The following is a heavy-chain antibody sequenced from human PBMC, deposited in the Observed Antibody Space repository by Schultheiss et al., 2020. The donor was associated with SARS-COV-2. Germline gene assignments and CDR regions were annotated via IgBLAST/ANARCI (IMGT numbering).Heavy chain of an antibody. Sequence: GESLKISCKASGYTFTGYYMHWVRQAPGQGLEWMGWINPNSGGTNYAQKFQGRVTMTRDTSISTAYMELSRLRSDDTAVYYCASGSGGSNYYYYYGMDVWGQGTTVTVSS. V-gene: IGHV1-2*02. CDR2: INPNSGGT. CDR3: ASGSGGSNYYYYYGMDV. J-gene: IGHJ6*02. D-gene: IGHD2-15*01. CDR1: GYTFTGYY.